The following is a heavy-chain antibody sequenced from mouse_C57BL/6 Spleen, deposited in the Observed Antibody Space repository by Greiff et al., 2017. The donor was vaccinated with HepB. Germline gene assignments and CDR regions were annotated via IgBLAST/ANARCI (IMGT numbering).Heavy chain of an antibody. Sequence: VQLQQSGPELVKPGASVKISCKASGYSFTDYNMNWVKQSNGKSLEWIGVINPNYGTTSYNQKFKGKATLTVDQSSSTAYMQLNSLTSEDSAVYYCARSLGPSYDGYYKYYAMDYWGQGTSVTVSS. J-gene: IGHJ4*01. D-gene: IGHD2-3*01. CDR1: GYSFTDYN. V-gene: IGHV1-39*01. CDR2: INPNYGTT. CDR3: ARSLGPSYDGYYKYYAMDY.